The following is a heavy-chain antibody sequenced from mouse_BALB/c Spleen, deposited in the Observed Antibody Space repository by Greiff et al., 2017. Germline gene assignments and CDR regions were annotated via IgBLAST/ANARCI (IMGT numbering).Heavy chain of an antibody. J-gene: IGHJ4*01. D-gene: IGHD1-1*01. CDR2: IYPGDGDT. CDR3: ARGLRYYYAMDY. Sequence: QVQLQQSGAELARPGASVKLSCKASGYTFTSYWMQWVKQRPGQGLEWIGAIYPGDGDTRYTQKFKGKATLTADKSSSTAYMQLSSLASEDSAVYYCARGLRYYYAMDYWGQGTSVTVSS. V-gene: IGHV1-87*01. CDR1: GYTFTSYW.